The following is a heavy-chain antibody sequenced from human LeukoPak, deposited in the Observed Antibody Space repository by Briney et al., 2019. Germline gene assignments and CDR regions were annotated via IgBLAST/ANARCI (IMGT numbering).Heavy chain of an antibody. CDR3: ARDHRIAAAGPPSGGRYYYYGMDV. J-gene: IGHJ6*02. V-gene: IGHV3-30-3*01. CDR1: GFTFSSYA. CDR2: ISYDGSNK. D-gene: IGHD6-13*01. Sequence: GGSLRLSCAASGFTFSSYAMHWVRQAPGKGLEWVAVISYDGSNKYYADSVKGRFTISRDNSKNTLYLQMNSLRAEDTAVYYCARDHRIAAAGPPSGGRYYYYGMDVWGQGTTVTVSS.